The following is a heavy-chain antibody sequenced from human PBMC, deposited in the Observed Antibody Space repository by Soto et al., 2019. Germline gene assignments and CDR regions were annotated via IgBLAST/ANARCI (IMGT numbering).Heavy chain of an antibody. V-gene: IGHV3-43D*04. CDR2: IIWDGGAT. D-gene: IGHD5-12*01. Sequence: XGSLILSCAASGVPFDDYAVHWLRQAPGKGLDWVSLIIWDGGATDYADSVKGRFTISRDNSKKSLYLQMNSLRAEDTALYYCAKGRRAGYNYYFDYWGQGTLVTVSS. CDR3: AKGRRAGYNYYFDY. CDR1: GVPFDDYA. J-gene: IGHJ4*02.